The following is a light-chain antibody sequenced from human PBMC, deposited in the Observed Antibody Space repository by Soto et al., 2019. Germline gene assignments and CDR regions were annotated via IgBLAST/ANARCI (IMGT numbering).Light chain of an antibody. CDR1: SRDVGSYNF. V-gene: IGLV2-11*01. CDR3: CSYAATYTYV. Sequence: QSALTQPRSVSGSPGQSVTISCTGTSRDVGSYNFVSWYQHQPGRAPKLVIYDVTRRPSGVPDRFSGSKSGNTASLTISGFQAEDDADYYCCSYAATYTYVFGTGTKLTVL. CDR2: DVT. J-gene: IGLJ1*01.